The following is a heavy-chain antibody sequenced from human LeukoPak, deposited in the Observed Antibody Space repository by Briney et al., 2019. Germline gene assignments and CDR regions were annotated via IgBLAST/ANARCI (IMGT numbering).Heavy chain of an antibody. D-gene: IGHD3-9*01. CDR1: GDSISSTNW. CDR3: ARVSRYYDILTGYSNLNYFDY. Sequence: SETLSLTCAVSGDSISSTNWWTWVRQSPGKGLEWIGEIYHSGSTNYNPPLKTRVIISVDKSKNQFSLKLSSVTAADTAVYYCARVSRYYDILTGYSNLNYFDYWGQGTLVTVSS. J-gene: IGHJ4*02. CDR2: IYHSGST. V-gene: IGHV4-4*02.